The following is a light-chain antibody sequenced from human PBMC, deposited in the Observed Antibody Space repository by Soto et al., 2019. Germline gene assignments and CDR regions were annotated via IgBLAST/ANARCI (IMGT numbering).Light chain of an antibody. CDR2: GAS. CDR3: QQYNNWPQLT. CDR1: QSVSSN. J-gene: IGKJ4*01. V-gene: IGKV3-15*01. Sequence: EIVMTQSPATLSVSPGERATLSCRASQSVSSNLAWYQQKPGQAPRLLIYGASTRATNIPARFSGSGSGTEFTLTFSSLQSEDFAVYYCQQYNNWPQLTFGGGTKVEIK.